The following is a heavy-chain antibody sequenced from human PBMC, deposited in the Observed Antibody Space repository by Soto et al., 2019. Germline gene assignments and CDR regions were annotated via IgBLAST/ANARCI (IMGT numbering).Heavy chain of an antibody. J-gene: IGHJ6*02. D-gene: IGHD3-3*01. V-gene: IGHV3-23*01. CDR2: ISGSGGST. Sequence: HPGGSLRLSCAASGFTFSSYAMSWVRQAPGKGLEWVSAISGSGGSTYYADSVKGRFTISRDNSKNTLYLQMNSLRAEDTAVYYCAKDMMRSITIFGVVTRRDNDYGMDVWGQGTTVTVSS. CDR3: AKDMMRSITIFGVVTRRDNDYGMDV. CDR1: GFTFSSYA.